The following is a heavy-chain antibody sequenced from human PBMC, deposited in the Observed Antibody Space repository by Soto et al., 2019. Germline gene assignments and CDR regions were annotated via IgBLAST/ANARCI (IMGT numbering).Heavy chain of an antibody. Sequence: QVQLVESGGGVVQPGRSLRLSCAASGFTFSSYAMHWVRQAPGKGLEWVAVISYDGSNKYYADSVKGRCTISRDNSKNTLFLQMNSLRAEDTDVYYCAYQDGDYVLSPLFDPWGQGTLVTVSS. CDR1: GFTFSSYA. CDR2: ISYDGSNK. D-gene: IGHD4-17*01. CDR3: AYQDGDYVLSPLFDP. V-gene: IGHV3-30-3*01. J-gene: IGHJ5*02.